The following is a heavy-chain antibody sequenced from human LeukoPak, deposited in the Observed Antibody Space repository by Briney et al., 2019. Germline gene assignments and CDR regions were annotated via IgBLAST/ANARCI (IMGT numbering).Heavy chain of an antibody. D-gene: IGHD3-10*01. V-gene: IGHV3-30*18. Sequence: GGSLRLSCAASGFTFSSYGMHWVRQAPGKGLEWVAVISYDGSNKYYADSVKGRFTISRDNSKNTLYLQMNSLRAEDTAVYYCAKDGGDGEEDYWGQGTLVTVSS. CDR2: ISYDGSNK. CDR3: AKDGGDGEEDY. CDR1: GFTFSSYG. J-gene: IGHJ4*02.